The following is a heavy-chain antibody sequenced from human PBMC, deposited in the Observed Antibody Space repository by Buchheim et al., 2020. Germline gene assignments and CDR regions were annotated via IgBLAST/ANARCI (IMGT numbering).Heavy chain of an antibody. Sequence: VPLVESGGGVVQPGRSLSLSCAASGFTFSSYGMHWVRQAPGKGLEWVAFIRYDGSNKYYADSVKGRFTISRDNSKNTLYRQMNSLRAEDTAVYYCAKEGYSYGSYGGATYWGQGTL. V-gene: IGHV3-30*02. CDR1: GFTFSSYG. J-gene: IGHJ4*02. CDR3: AKEGYSYGSYGGATY. CDR2: IRYDGSNK. D-gene: IGHD5-18*01.